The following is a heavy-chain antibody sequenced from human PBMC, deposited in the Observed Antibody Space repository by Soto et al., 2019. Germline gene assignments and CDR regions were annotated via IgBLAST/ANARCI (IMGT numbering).Heavy chain of an antibody. D-gene: IGHD3-22*01. J-gene: IGHJ4*02. CDR1: GGSISSGGYY. Sequence: SETLSLTCTVSGGSISSGGYYWSWIRQHPGKGLEWIGYIYYSGSTYYNPSLKSRVTISVDTSKNQFSLKLSSVTAADTAVYYCARTAEYYYDSSGSIGFDYWGQGTLVTVS. CDR2: IYYSGST. V-gene: IGHV4-31*03. CDR3: ARTAEYYYDSSGSIGFDY.